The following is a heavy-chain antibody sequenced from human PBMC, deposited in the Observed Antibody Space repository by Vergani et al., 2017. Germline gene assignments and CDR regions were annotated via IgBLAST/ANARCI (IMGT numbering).Heavy chain of an antibody. CDR2: IYWDDDK. V-gene: IGHV2-5*02. CDR3: AHRRGRQLTRPFDY. Sequence: QITLKESGPTLVKPPQTLTLTCTFSGFSLSTSGVGVGWIRQPPGKTLEWLSLIYWDDDKRYSPSLKSRLTITKDTSKNQVVLTMTNMDPVDTATYYCAHRRGRQLTRPFDYWGQGTLVTVSS. J-gene: IGHJ4*02. D-gene: IGHD6-6*01. CDR1: GFSLSTSGVG.